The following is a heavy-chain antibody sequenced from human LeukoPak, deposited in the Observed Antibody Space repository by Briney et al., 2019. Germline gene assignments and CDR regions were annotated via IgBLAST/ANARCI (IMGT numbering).Heavy chain of an antibody. V-gene: IGHV4-34*01. J-gene: IGHJ4*02. CDR3: ARDSHSGFQ. D-gene: IGHD3-10*01. Sequence: PSETLSLTCSVSDGSFNFYFWHWIRQPPGKGLDWIGEIDNRGSTQYNPSLRSRVTISVDTSRNQFSLELTSVTAADTAVYFCARDSHSGFQWGQGTLVTVSS. CDR2: IDNRGST. CDR1: DGSFNFYF.